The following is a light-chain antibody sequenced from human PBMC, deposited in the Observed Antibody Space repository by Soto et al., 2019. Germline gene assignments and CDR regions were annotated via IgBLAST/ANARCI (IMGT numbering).Light chain of an antibody. Sequence: EIVLTQSPGTLSLSPGERATLSCRASQSVSSSYLAWYQQKPGQAPRLLIYGASSRATGIPDRFSGSGSATEFTLTISSLLSEDFAVYYCQQYNDWPRTFGQGTKVDI. CDR3: QQYNDWPRT. J-gene: IGKJ1*01. CDR2: GAS. V-gene: IGKV3-20*01. CDR1: QSVSSSY.